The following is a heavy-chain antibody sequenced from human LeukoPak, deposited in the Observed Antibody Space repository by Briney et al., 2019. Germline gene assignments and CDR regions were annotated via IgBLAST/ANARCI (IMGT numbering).Heavy chain of an antibody. Sequence: GGSLRLSCAASGFTFSSYGMHWVRQAPGKGLEWVAVISYDGSNKYYADSVKGRFTISRDNSKNTLYLQMNSLRAEDTAVYYCGGVRAQTDPWGQGTLVTVSS. V-gene: IGHV3-30*03. D-gene: IGHD3-10*01. CDR3: GGVRAQTDP. J-gene: IGHJ5*02. CDR1: GFTFSSYG. CDR2: ISYDGSNK.